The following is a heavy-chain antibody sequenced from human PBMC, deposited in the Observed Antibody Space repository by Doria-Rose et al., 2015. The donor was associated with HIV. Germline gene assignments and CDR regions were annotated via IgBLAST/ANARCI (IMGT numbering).Heavy chain of an antibody. V-gene: IGHV4-34*01. J-gene: IGHJ6*02. Sequence: QVQLQESDAGLVKPSETLSLTCAVFGGSFSGYYWSWIRQPPGKGLEWIGEINHSGSTNYKTSLKSRVTISLDTSKTLYSVKLSSVTAADTAVYYCARGLLRGGWNDVDYYYGMDVWGQGTTVTVSS. CDR1: GGSFSGYY. CDR2: INHSGST. D-gene: IGHD1-1*01. CDR3: ARGLLRGGWNDVDYYYGMDV.